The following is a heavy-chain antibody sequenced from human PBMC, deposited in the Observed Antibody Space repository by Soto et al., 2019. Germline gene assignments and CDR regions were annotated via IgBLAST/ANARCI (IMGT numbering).Heavy chain of an antibody. D-gene: IGHD4-17*01. CDR2: ISSSGSTI. CDR1: GFTFSDYY. V-gene: IGHV3-11*01. J-gene: IGHJ3*02. Sequence: GGSLRLSCAASGFTFSDYYMSWIRQAPGKGLEWVSYISSSGSTIYYADSVKGRFTISRDNAKNSLYLQMNSLRAEDTAVYYCARSRRYGDYVLGAFDIWGQGTMVTVSS. CDR3: ARSRRYGDYVLGAFDI.